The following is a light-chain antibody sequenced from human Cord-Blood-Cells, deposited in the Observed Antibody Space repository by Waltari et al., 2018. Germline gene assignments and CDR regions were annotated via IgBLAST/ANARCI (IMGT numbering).Light chain of an antibody. CDR2: EGS. CDR3: CSYAGSSTWV. J-gene: IGLJ3*02. Sequence: QSALTQPASVSGSPGQSITISCTGTSSDVGSYNLVSWYQQHPGKAPKLMIYEGSKRPSWVSNRFSCSKSGNPASLTISGLQAEDEADYYCCSYAGSSTWVFGGGTKLTVL. CDR1: SSDVGSYNL. V-gene: IGLV2-23*01.